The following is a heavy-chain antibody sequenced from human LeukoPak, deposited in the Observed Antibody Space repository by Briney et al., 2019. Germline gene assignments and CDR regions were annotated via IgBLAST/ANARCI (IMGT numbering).Heavy chain of an antibody. CDR1: GGSISSGSYY. CDR3: ARAAALGLDY. D-gene: IGHD6-13*01. CDR2: IYTSGST. Sequence: SETLSLTGTVSGGSISSGSYYWSWIRQPAGKGLEWIGRIYTSGSTNYNPSLKSRVTISVDTSKNQFSLKLSSVTAADTAVYYCARAAALGLDYWGQGTLVTVSS. V-gene: IGHV4-61*02. J-gene: IGHJ4*02.